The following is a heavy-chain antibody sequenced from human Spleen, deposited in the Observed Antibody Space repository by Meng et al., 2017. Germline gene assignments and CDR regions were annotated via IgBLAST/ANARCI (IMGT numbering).Heavy chain of an antibody. CDR3: TNDRLNH. CDR2: IRSKANSYAT. V-gene: IGHV3-73*02. J-gene: IGHJ1*01. Sequence: EGQLVESGGGLVQPGGSLKLSCAASGFTFSGSAMHWVRQASGKGLEWVGRIRSKANSYATAYAASVKGRFTISRDNAKNTLYLQMNSLRAEDTAVYYCTNDRLNHWGQGTLVTVSS. D-gene: IGHD1-1*01. CDR1: GFTFSGSA.